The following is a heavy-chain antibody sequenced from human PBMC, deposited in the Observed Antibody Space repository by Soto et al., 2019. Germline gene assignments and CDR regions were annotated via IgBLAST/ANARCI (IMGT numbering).Heavy chain of an antibody. J-gene: IGHJ4*02. Sequence: EMRLLESGGGSGSPGASARLSCLTSGFMFDNYAMSWVRQSPARGLEWVAAISGSGHATYYTQSVRGRFTISRDKSKKAVFLQMNNLRTEDTAIYYCARGRYFDASGGCANYWGLGTLVTVSP. V-gene: IGHV3-23*01. CDR1: GFMFDNYA. D-gene: IGHD5-12*01. CDR3: ARGRYFDASGGCANY. CDR2: ISGSGHAT.